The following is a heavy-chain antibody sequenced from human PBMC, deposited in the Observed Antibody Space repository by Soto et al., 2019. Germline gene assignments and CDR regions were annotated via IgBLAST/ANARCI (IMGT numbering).Heavy chain of an antibody. CDR2: IYSGGST. CDR3: ARDVEYSAYDGWGTRWQHWYFDL. D-gene: IGHD5-12*01. CDR1: GFTVSSNY. J-gene: IGHJ2*01. V-gene: IGHV3-66*01. Sequence: EVQLVESGGGLVQPGGSLRLSCAASGFTVSSNYMSWVRQAPGEGLEWVSVIYSGGSTYYADSVKGRFTISRDNSKNTLYLQMNSLRAEDTAVYYCARDVEYSAYDGWGTRWQHWYFDLWGRGTLVTVSS.